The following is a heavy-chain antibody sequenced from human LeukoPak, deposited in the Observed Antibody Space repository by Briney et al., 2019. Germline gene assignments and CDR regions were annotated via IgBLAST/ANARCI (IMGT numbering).Heavy chain of an antibody. CDR1: GGTFSSYA. V-gene: IGHV1-69*05. D-gene: IGHD6-6*01. CDR2: IIPIFGTA. Sequence: SVKVSCKASGGTFSSYAISWVRQAPGQGLEWMGGIIPIFGTANYAQKFQGRVTITTDKSTSTAYMELSSLRSEDTAVYYCARVGGPKSGSSSSISGWLDPWGQGTLVTVSS. CDR3: ARVGGPKSGSSSSISGWLDP. J-gene: IGHJ5*02.